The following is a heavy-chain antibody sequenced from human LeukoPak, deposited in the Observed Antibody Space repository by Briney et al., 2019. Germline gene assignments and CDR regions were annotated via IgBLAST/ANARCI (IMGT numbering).Heavy chain of an antibody. Sequence: SETLSLTCGVSGASIRSGGYYWSWIRQHPGKGLEWIGYIYYSGSTYYNPSLKSRVTILVDTSKNQFSLKLSSVTAADTAIYYCARLSGRVWFDPWGQGTLVTVSS. J-gene: IGHJ5*02. CDR3: ARLSGRVWFDP. D-gene: IGHD1-20*01. V-gene: IGHV4-31*11. CDR1: GASIRSGGYY. CDR2: IYYSGST.